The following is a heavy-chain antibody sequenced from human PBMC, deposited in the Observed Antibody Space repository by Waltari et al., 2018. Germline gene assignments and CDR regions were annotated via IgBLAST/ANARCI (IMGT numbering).Heavy chain of an antibody. CDR1: GFPFSSYA. CDR3: AKDGPWTSGSYYFDY. J-gene: IGHJ4*02. D-gene: IGHD1-26*01. Sequence: QVQLVASGGGVVQPGGSLRLSCAASGFPFSSYAMPWVRQAPGKGLEWVAFIRYDGSNKYYADSVKGRFTISRDNSKNTLYLQMNSLRAEDTAVYYCAKDGPWTSGSYYFDYWGQGTLVTVSS. CDR2: IRYDGSNK. V-gene: IGHV3-30*02.